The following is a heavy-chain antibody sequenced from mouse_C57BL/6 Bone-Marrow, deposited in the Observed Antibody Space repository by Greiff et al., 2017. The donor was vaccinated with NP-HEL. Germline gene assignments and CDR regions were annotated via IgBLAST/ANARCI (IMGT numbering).Heavy chain of an antibody. D-gene: IGHD2-4*01. CDR2: INSNGGST. J-gene: IGHJ4*01. Sequence: EVQVVESGGGLVKLGGSLKLSCAASGFTFSSYYMSWVRQTPEKRLELVAAINSNGGSTYYPDTVKGRFTISRDNAKNTLYLQMSSLKSEDTDLYYCARRETTMITTGAMDYWGQGTSVTVSA. CDR1: GFTFSSYY. CDR3: ARRETTMITTGAMDY. V-gene: IGHV5-6-2*01.